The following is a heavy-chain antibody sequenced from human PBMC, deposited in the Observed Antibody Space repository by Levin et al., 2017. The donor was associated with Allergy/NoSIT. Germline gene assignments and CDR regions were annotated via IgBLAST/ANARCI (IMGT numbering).Heavy chain of an antibody. CDR3: ASRVVVPAAKRPYWYFDL. CDR1: GFTFSSYG. D-gene: IGHD2-2*01. CDR2: IWYDGSNK. J-gene: IGHJ2*01. Sequence: GGSLRLSCAASGFTFSSYGMHWVRQAPGKGLEWVAVIWYDGSNKYYADSVKGRFTISRDNSKNTLYLQMNSLRAEDTTVYYCASRVVVPAAKRPYWYFDLWGRGTLVTVSS. V-gene: IGHV3-33*01.